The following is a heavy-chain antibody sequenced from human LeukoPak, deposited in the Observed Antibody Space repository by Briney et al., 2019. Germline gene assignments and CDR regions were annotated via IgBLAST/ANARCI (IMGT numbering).Heavy chain of an antibody. CDR1: GFTFSSYA. V-gene: IGHV3-23*01. D-gene: IGHD3-10*01. CDR3: AKGDGSGSYYNNLDY. J-gene: IGHJ4*02. Sequence: PGGSLRLSCAASGFTFSSYAMSWVRQAPGRGLEWVSVISGSGGNTYYADSVKGRFTISRDNSKNTLYLQMNSLRAEDTAVYYCAKGDGSGSYYNNLDYWGQGTLVTVSS. CDR2: ISGSGGNT.